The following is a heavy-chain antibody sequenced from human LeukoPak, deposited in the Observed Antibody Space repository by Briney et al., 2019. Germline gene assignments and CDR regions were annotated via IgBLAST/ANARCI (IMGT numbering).Heavy chain of an antibody. D-gene: IGHD2-8*01. V-gene: IGHV3-33*08. CDR2: IWYDGSNK. CDR3: ARLKSLRYCINGVCYFVDP. J-gene: IGHJ5*02. Sequence: PGGSLRLSCAASGFTFSNYGMHWVRQAPGKGLEWVAVIWYDGSNKYYADSVKGRFTISRDNSKNILYLQMNSLRAEDTAVYYCARLKSLRYCINGVCYFVDPWGQGTLVTVSS. CDR1: GFTFSNYG.